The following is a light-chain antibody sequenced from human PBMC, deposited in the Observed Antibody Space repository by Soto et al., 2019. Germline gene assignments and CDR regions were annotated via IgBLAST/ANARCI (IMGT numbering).Light chain of an antibody. CDR2: SNN. CDR1: SSNIGSNT. CDR3: AAWDDSLNVLYV. J-gene: IGLJ1*01. Sequence: QSVLTQPPSASGTPGQRVTISCSGSSSNIGSNTVNWYQQLPGTAPKLLIYSNNQRPSGVPDRSSGSKSGTSASLAISGLQSEDEADYYCAAWDDSLNVLYVFGTGTKLTVL. V-gene: IGLV1-44*01.